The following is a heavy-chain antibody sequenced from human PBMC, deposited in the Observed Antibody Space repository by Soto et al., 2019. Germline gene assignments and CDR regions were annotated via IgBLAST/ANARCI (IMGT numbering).Heavy chain of an antibody. V-gene: IGHV3-49*03. J-gene: IGHJ4*02. D-gene: IGHD2-15*01. CDR1: GFTFSAYS. CDR2: IRNKAAGGTV. CDR3: TRDRVATDY. Sequence: GGSLRLSCTTSGFTFSAYSMTWFRLAPGKGLEWVGFIRNKAAGGTVEYAASVKGRFTISRDDSQSITYLQMNTLTTEDTAMYYCTRDRVATDYWGQGTLVTVSS.